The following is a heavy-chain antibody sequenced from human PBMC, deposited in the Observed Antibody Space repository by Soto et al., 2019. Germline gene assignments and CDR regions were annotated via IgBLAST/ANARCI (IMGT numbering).Heavy chain of an antibody. V-gene: IGHV4-61*01. Sequence: PSETLSLTCSVSGASVSDKTFYWSWLRQSPGKGLEWIGYIYYSGTTNYNPSLKGRFTISVDTSKNQFSLRLNSVTAADTALYYCARTTAVSKTLRSRYYFDYWGQGMLVTVSS. CDR1: GASVSDKTFY. CDR3: ARTTAVSKTLRSRYYFDY. CDR2: IYYSGTT. J-gene: IGHJ4*02. D-gene: IGHD4-17*01.